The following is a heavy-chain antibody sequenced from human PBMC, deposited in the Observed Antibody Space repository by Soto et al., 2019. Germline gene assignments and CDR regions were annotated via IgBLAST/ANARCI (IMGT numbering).Heavy chain of an antibody. D-gene: IGHD4-17*01. CDR1: GFTFSNAW. Sequence: PGGSLRLSCAASGFTFSNAWMNWVRQAPGKGLEWVGRIKSKTDGGTTDYAAPVKGRFTISRDDSKNTLYLQMNSLKTEDTAVYYCTTDYGGKSYYYYYGMDVWGQGTTVTVSS. CDR2: IKSKTDGGTT. V-gene: IGHV3-15*07. J-gene: IGHJ6*02. CDR3: TTDYGGKSYYYYYGMDV.